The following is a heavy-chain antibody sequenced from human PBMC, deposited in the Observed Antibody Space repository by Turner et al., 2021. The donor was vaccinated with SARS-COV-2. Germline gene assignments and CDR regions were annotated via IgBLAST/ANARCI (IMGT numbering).Heavy chain of an antibody. D-gene: IGHD3-16*01. CDR2: IHYSGNT. J-gene: IGHJ1*01. CDR3: ARQPGGVIQRPKYFHH. V-gene: IGHV4-39*01. Sequence: QLQLQESGPGLVKPLETLSLSCTVSGGSISSSTYYWGWVRQPPWKGLEWIGSIHYSGNTYYYSSLESRVTLSVDTSKNQFSLKLTSVTAADTAVYYCARQPGGVIQRPKYFHHWGQGTLVTVSS. CDR1: GGSISSSTYY.